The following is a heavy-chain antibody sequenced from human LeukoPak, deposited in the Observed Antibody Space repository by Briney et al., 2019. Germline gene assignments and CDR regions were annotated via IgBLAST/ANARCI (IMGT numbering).Heavy chain of an antibody. J-gene: IGHJ4*02. V-gene: IGHV4-39*01. D-gene: IGHD5-24*01. CDR3: ARLRDKRWYFDY. Sequence: PSETLSLTCTVSGGSISSSSYYWGWIRQPPGKGLEWIGSIYYSGSTYYNPSLKSRVTISVDTSKNQFSLKLSSVTAADTAVYYCARLRDKRWYFDYWGQGTLVTVSS. CDR1: GGSISSSSYY. CDR2: IYYSGST.